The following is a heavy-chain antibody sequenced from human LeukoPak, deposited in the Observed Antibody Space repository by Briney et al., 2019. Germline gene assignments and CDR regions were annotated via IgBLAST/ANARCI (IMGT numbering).Heavy chain of an antibody. V-gene: IGHV4-34*01. CDR1: GGSFSGDY. Sequence: SETLSLTCAVDGGSFSGDYWSWIRQPPEKGLEWSGEIHHSGSTNYNPSLKSRVTISVDTSKNQFSLKLSSVTAADTAVYSCAGGRHSSSWYWKAVDYWGQGTLVTVSS. CDR2: IHHSGST. CDR3: AGGRHSSSWYWKAVDY. J-gene: IGHJ4*02. D-gene: IGHD6-13*01.